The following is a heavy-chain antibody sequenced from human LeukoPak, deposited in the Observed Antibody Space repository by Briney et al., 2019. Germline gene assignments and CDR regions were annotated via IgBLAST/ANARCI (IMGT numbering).Heavy chain of an antibody. CDR3: ARDQGGGSYRHAFDM. Sequence: ASVKVSCKASGYTFTSYGISWVRQAPGQGLEWMGWISAYNGNTNYAQKLQGRVTMTTDTSTSTAYMELRSLRSDDTAVYYCARDQGGGSYRHAFDMWGQGTMVTVSS. J-gene: IGHJ3*02. V-gene: IGHV1-18*01. CDR1: GYTFTSYG. D-gene: IGHD1-26*01. CDR2: ISAYNGNT.